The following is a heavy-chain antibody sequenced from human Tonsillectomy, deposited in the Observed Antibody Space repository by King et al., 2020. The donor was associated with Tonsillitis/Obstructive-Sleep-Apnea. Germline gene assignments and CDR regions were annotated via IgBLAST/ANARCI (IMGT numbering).Heavy chain of an antibody. CDR3: ARGIAARPGYYIDY. CDR1: GGSFSGYY. D-gene: IGHD6-6*01. Sequence: VQLQQWGAGLLKPSETLSLTCAVYGGSFSGYYWSWIRQPPGKGLEWIGEINHSGSTNYNPSLKSRVTISVDTSKNQFSLKLSSVTAADTAVYYCARGIAARPGYYIDYWGQGTLVTVSS. V-gene: IGHV4-34*01. J-gene: IGHJ4*02. CDR2: INHSGST.